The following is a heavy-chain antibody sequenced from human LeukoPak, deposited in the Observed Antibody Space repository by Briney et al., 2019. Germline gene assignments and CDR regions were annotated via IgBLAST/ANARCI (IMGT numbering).Heavy chain of an antibody. Sequence: PSETLSLTCAVSGGSFSGHYWNWIRQPPGKGLEWIGEINHGGSTNYNPSLKSRVTISVDTSKNQFSLKLSSVTAADTAVYYCARRPPSYYGSGSYYKGGFDYWGQGTLVTVSS. V-gene: IGHV4-34*01. CDR1: GGSFSGHY. J-gene: IGHJ4*02. CDR3: ARRPPSYYGSGSYYKGGFDY. D-gene: IGHD3-10*01. CDR2: INHGGST.